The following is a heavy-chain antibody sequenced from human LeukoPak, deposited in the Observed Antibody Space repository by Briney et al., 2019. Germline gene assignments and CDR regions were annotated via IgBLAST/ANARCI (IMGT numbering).Heavy chain of an antibody. V-gene: IGHV3-7*01. CDR2: IKHDGREK. D-gene: IGHD1-26*01. J-gene: IGHJ4*02. CDR3: ARHSGTYFDY. CDR1: GFTFSSYW. Sequence: GGALRLSCAASGFTFSSYWMTWVRPAPGKGLEWVANIKHDGREKYYVHSVKGRFTISRDNAKNSLLLQMNSLRAGDTAVYYCARHSGTYFDYWGQGTLVTVPS.